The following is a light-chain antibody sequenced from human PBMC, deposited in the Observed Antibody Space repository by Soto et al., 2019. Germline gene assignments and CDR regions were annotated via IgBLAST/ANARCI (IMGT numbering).Light chain of an antibody. CDR2: AAY. CDR3: QQTDSYPIT. V-gene: IGKV1-9*01. CDR1: QGISSH. Sequence: DIQLTQSPSFLSASVGDRVTITCRASQGISSHLAWYQQKPGKAPKLLIDAAYTLQFGVPSTFSGSGYGTEFTLTISSLQPEDFASYYCQQTDSYPITFGQGTRLEIK. J-gene: IGKJ5*01.